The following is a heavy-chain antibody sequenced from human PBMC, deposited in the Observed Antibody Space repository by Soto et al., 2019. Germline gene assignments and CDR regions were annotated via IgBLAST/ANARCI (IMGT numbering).Heavy chain of an antibody. CDR1: GDTFTFYS. J-gene: IGHJ4*02. V-gene: IGHV1-69*02. CDR3: ASSYGSGYRAFDY. Sequence: QVQLVQSGAEVKKPGSSVRVSCKASGDTFTFYSINWVRQAPGLGLEWMGRINPILSMSNYAQRFQGRVTMTADKPTSTAYMELSSLRSEDTAMYDCASSYGSGYRAFDYWGQGALVTVSS. D-gene: IGHD3-10*01. CDR2: INPILSMS.